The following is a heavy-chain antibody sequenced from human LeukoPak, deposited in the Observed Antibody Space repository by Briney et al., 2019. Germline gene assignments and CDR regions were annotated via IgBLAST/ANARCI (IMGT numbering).Heavy chain of an antibody. CDR1: GGSISSSS. Sequence: TLSLTCTVSGGSISSSSYYWGWIRQPPGKGLEWVSYLSGRSNSIYYAESVKGRFTISRDNAKNSLYLQMNSLRDEDTAVYYCARDFRYRDSSGYYSFDYWGQGTLVTVSS. D-gene: IGHD3-22*01. V-gene: IGHV3-48*02. CDR3: ARDFRYRDSSGYYSFDY. J-gene: IGHJ4*02. CDR2: LSGRSNSI.